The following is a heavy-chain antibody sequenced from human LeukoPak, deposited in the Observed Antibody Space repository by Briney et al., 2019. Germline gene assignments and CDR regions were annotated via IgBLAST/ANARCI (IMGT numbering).Heavy chain of an antibody. D-gene: IGHD2-2*01. Sequence: GGSLRLSCAASGFTFSSYWMSWVRQAPGKGLEWVANIKQDGSEKYYVDSVKGRFTISRDNAKNSLYLQMNSLRAEDTAVYYCARTDIVVVPAAMPVDYWGQGTLVTVSS. CDR1: GFTFSSYW. V-gene: IGHV3-7*01. CDR3: ARTDIVVVPAAMPVDY. J-gene: IGHJ4*02. CDR2: IKQDGSEK.